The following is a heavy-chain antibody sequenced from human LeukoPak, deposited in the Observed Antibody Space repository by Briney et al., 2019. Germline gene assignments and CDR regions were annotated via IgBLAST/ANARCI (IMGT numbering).Heavy chain of an antibody. D-gene: IGHD2-21*02. CDR1: GGSFSGYY. CDR2: IYHSGST. V-gene: IGHV4-30-2*01. CDR3: ARAACGGDCYGYYYYGMDV. Sequence: TLSLTCAVYGGSFSGYYWSWIRQPPGKGLEWIGYIYHSGSTYYNPSLKSRVTISVDRSKNQFSLKLSSVTAADTAVYYCARAACGGDCYGYYYYGMDVWGQGTTVTVSS. J-gene: IGHJ6*02.